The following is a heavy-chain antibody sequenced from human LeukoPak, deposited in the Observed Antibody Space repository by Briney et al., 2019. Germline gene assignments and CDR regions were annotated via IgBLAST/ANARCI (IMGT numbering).Heavy chain of an antibody. J-gene: IGHJ4*02. CDR3: AKDQGYSSSGYRYFDY. Sequence: PGGSLRLSCAASGFTFSSYGMHWVRQAPGKGLEWVAFIRYDGSNKYYADSVKGRFTISRDNSKNTLYLQMNSLRAEDTAVYYCAKDQGYSSSGYRYFDYWGQGTLVTVSS. CDR1: GFTFSSYG. CDR2: IRYDGSNK. V-gene: IGHV3-30*02. D-gene: IGHD6-13*01.